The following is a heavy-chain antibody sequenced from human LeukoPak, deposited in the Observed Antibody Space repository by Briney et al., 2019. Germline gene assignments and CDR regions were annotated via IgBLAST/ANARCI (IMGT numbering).Heavy chain of an antibody. Sequence: ASVKVSCKVSGYTLTELSMHWVRQAPGKGLEWMGGFDPEDGETIYAQKFQGRVTMTEDTSTDTAYMELSSLRSEDTAVYYCATTGQRWLQVDYWGQGTLVTFSS. J-gene: IGHJ4*02. CDR2: FDPEDGET. CDR3: ATTGQRWLQVDY. CDR1: GYTLTELS. V-gene: IGHV1-24*01. D-gene: IGHD5-24*01.